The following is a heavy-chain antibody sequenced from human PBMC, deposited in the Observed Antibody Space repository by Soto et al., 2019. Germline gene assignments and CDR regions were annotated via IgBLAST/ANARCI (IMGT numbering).Heavy chain of an antibody. D-gene: IGHD5-12*01. Sequence: SETLSLTCAVSGGSISSGGYSWSWIRQPPGKGLEWIGYIYHSGSTYYNPSLKSRVTISVDTSKNQFSLKLSSVTAADTAVYYCARWLHTYWYFDLWGRGTLVTVSS. CDR3: ARWLHTYWYFDL. J-gene: IGHJ2*01. CDR2: IYHSGST. CDR1: GGSISSGGYS. V-gene: IGHV4-30-2*01.